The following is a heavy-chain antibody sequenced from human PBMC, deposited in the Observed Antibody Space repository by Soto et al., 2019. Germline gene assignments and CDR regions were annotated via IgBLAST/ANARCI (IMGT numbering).Heavy chain of an antibody. CDR3: ATFKYFYDGMDV. CDR1: GGSLRLSNW. V-gene: IGHV4-4*02. CDR2: IYHSGST. J-gene: IGHJ6*02. Sequence: PSETLSLTCSVSGGSLRLSNWWGSGRQPRGEGLEWIGQIYHSGSTNYNLHLKSRVTISVDKSKNQFSLKLSSVTAADTDVYDCATFKYFYDGMDVWGQGTTVTVSS.